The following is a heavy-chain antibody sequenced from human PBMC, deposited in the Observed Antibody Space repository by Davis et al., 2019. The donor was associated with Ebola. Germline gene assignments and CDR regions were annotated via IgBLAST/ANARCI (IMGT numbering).Heavy chain of an antibody. CDR2: INPNSGGT. V-gene: IGHV1-2*04. J-gene: IGHJ3*02. Sequence: ASVKVSCKASGYTFTSYGISWVRQAPGQGLEWMGWINPNSGGTNYAQKFQGWVTMTRDTSISTAYMELSRLRSDDTAVYYCARTGYCSSTSCYANDAFDIWGQGTMVTVSS. CDR1: GYTFTSYG. CDR3: ARTGYCSSTSCYANDAFDI. D-gene: IGHD2-2*01.